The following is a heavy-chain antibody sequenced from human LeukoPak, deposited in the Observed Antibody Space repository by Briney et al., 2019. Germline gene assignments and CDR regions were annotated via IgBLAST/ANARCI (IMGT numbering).Heavy chain of an antibody. CDR3: ARARGIVVVTAISYYFDY. CDR2: TYYRSKWYN. D-gene: IGHD2-21*02. CDR1: GDSVSSNSAA. Sequence: SQTLSLTCAISGDSVSSNSAAWNWIRQSPSRGLEWLGRTYYRSKWYNDYAVSVKSRITLNPDTSKNQFSLQLNSVTPEGTAVYYCARARGIVVVTAISYYFDYWGQGTLVTVSS. J-gene: IGHJ4*02. V-gene: IGHV6-1*01.